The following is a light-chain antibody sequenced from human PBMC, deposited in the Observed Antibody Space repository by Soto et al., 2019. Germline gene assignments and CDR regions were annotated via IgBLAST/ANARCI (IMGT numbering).Light chain of an antibody. V-gene: IGLV1-47*01. Sequence: QLVLTQPPSASGTPGQRVTISCSGSSSNIGSNHVYWYQQLPGTAPKLLLFRNDQRPSGVPDRFSGSKSGTSASLAISGLRSEDEADYYCAAWDDSLSGYVVFGGGTKLTVL. CDR3: AAWDDSLSGYVV. CDR2: RND. CDR1: SSNIGSNH. J-gene: IGLJ2*01.